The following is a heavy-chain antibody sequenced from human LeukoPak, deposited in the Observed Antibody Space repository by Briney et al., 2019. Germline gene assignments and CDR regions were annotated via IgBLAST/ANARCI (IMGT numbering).Heavy chain of an antibody. CDR2: IYYSGST. Sequence: SSETLSLTRTVSGGSISSYYWSWIRQPPGKGLEWIGYIYYSGSTNYNPSLKSRVTTSVDTSKNQFSLKLSSVTAADTAVYYCARDGGYGSGSYIWGQGTMVTVSS. CDR3: ARDGGYGSGSYI. D-gene: IGHD3-10*01. J-gene: IGHJ3*02. CDR1: GGSISSYY. V-gene: IGHV4-59*01.